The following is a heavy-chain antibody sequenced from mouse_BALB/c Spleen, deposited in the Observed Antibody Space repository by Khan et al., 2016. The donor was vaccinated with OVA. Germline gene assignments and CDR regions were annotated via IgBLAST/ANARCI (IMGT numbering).Heavy chain of an antibody. J-gene: IGHJ3*01. CDR3: ARNSYMYDFTY. V-gene: IGHV2-2*01. Sequence: QVQLKESGPGLVRPSQTLSITCTVSGFSLTTYGVHWVRQSPGKGLEWLGVIRSAGKTEYNAAFISRLSITQENSKRQVFSKMNSLQADDTAMYYCARNSYMYDFTYWGQGTLVTVSA. CDR1: GFSLTTYG. D-gene: IGHD2-14*01. CDR2: IRSAGKT.